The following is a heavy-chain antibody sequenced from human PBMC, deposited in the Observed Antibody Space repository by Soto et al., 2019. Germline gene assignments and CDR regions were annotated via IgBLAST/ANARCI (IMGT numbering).Heavy chain of an antibody. CDR1: GYTFTGYY. CDR2: INPNSGGT. J-gene: IGHJ6*02. D-gene: IGHD3-10*01. V-gene: IGHV1-2*04. Sequence: ASVKVSCKASGYTFTGYYMHWVRQAPGQGLEWMGWINPNSGGTNYAQKFQGWVTMTRDTSISTAYMELSRLRSDGTAVYYCASGGGGSGSYREYYYGMDVWGQGTTVTVSS. CDR3: ASGGGGSGSYREYYYGMDV.